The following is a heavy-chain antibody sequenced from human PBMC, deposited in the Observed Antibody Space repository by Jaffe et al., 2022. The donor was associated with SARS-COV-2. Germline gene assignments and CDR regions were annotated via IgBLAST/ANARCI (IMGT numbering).Heavy chain of an antibody. CDR3: ARDRSGSGWFDY. J-gene: IGHJ4*02. V-gene: IGHV4-59*01. CDR1: GGSISSYY. Sequence: QVQLQESGPGLVKPSETLSLTCTVSGGSISSYYWSWIRQPPGKGLEWIGYIYYSGSTNYNPSLKSRVTISVDTSKNQFSLKLSSVTAADTAVYYCARDRSGSGWFDYWGQGTLVTVSS. D-gene: IGHD6-19*01. CDR2: IYYSGST.